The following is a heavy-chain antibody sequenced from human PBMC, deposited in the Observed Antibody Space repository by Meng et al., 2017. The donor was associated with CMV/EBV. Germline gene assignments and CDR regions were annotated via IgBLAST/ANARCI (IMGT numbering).Heavy chain of an antibody. CDR1: GFTFSSYS. Sequence: GGSLRLSCAASGFTFSSYSMNWVRQAPGKGLEWVSYISSSGSTIYYADSVKGRFTISRDNAKNSLYLQMNSLRAEDTAVYYCARRIAARLLSARYYYGMDVWGQGTTVTVSS. CDR2: ISSSGSTI. V-gene: IGHV3-48*04. CDR3: ARRIAARLLSARYYYGMDV. D-gene: IGHD6-6*01. J-gene: IGHJ6*02.